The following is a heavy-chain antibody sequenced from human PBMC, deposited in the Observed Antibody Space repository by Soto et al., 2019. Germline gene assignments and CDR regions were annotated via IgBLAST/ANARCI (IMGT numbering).Heavy chain of an antibody. D-gene: IGHD4-17*01. CDR1: VCTFSSYT. V-gene: IGHV1-69*04. CDR3: ARENDYGEYVL. J-gene: IGHJ3*01. CDR2: IIPILGIA. Sequence: ASVKVSCKASVCTFSSYTISWGRQAPGQGLEWMGRIIPILGIANYAQKFQGRVTITADKSTSTAYMELSSLRSEDTAVYYCARENDYGEYVLWGKGTMVTVSS.